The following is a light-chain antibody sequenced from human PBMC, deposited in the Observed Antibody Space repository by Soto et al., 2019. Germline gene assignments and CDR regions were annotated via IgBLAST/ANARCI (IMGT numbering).Light chain of an antibody. J-gene: IGLJ1*01. CDR3: ATWNDGVFV. Sequence: QSVLTQPPSASGTPGQRVTISCSGSTSNIGRSTVSWYQQFPGAAPKLLIYSNSQRPLGVPVRFSGSKSDTSASLAISGLQSEDEADHYCATWNDGVFVFGIGTKLTVL. V-gene: IGLV1-44*01. CDR2: SNS. CDR1: TSNIGRST.